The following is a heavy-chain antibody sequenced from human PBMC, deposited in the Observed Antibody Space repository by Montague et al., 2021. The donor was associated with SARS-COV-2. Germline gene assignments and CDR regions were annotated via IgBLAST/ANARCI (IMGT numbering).Heavy chain of an antibody. D-gene: IGHD2-8*01. CDR3: ARVARYCTNGVCQTYYYYGLDV. CDR1: GGSTNYYY. J-gene: IGHJ6*02. CDR2: MYYSGST. V-gene: IGHV4-59*01. Sequence: SETLPLTCIVSGGSTNYYYWSWIRQSPGKGLEWIGYMYYSGSTNCNPSLRSRVTMSIDRSKNQFSLKLRSVTAADTAVYYCARVARYCTNGVCQTYYYYGLDVWGQGTTVTVSS.